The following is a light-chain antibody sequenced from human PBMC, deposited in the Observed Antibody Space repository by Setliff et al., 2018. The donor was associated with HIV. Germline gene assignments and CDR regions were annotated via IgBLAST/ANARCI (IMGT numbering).Light chain of an antibody. CDR3: CSYEGSSTSVV. V-gene: IGLV2-23*02. Sequence: QSALAQPASVSGSPGQSITISRTGTSSDVGTYNLVSWYQQNPGKAPQLMIYEVSKPPSGVSNRCSGSKSGNTASLTIPGLQAEDEADYYCCSYEGSSTSVVFGGGTKVTVL. CDR1: SSDVGTYNL. J-gene: IGLJ2*01. CDR2: EVS.